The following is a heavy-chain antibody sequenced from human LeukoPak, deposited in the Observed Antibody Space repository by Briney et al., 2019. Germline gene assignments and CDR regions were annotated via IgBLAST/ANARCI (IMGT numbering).Heavy chain of an antibody. Sequence: GGSLRLSCAASGFTFSSYAMHWVRQAPGKGLEWVAVISYDGSNKYYADSVKGRFTIPRDNSKNTLYLQMNSLRAEDTAVYYCAIEREGGPLEYYYGMDVWGQGTTVTVSS. J-gene: IGHJ6*02. D-gene: IGHD1-1*01. V-gene: IGHV3-30-3*01. CDR1: GFTFSSYA. CDR3: AIEREGGPLEYYYGMDV. CDR2: ISYDGSNK.